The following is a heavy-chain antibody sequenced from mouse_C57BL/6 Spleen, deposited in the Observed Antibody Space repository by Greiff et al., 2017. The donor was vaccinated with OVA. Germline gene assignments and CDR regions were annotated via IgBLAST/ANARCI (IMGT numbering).Heavy chain of an antibody. CDR3: ARASGNPIYYAMDY. D-gene: IGHD1-3*01. CDR2: INPNNGGT. J-gene: IGHJ4*01. Sequence: EVQLQQSGPELVKPGASVKIPCKASGYTFTDYNMDWVKQSHGKSLEWIGDINPNNGGTIYNQKFKGKATLTVDKSSSTAYMELRSLTSEDTAVYYCARASGNPIYYAMDYWGQGTSVTVSS. V-gene: IGHV1-18*01. CDR1: GYTFTDYN.